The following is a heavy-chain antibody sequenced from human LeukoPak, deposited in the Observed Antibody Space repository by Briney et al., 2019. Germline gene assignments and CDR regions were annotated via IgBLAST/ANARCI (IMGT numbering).Heavy chain of an antibody. CDR3: AKRGVVIRVILVGFHKEAYYFDS. CDR2: ISDTGGRT. Sequence: GGSLRVSCAVSGITLSNYGMTWVRQARGKGLEWVAGISDTGGRTNDADSVKGRFTISRDNPKNTLYLQMNSLRAEDTAVYFCAKRGVVIRVILVGFHKEAYYFDSWGQGALVTVSS. V-gene: IGHV3-23*01. J-gene: IGHJ4*02. CDR1: GITLSNYG. D-gene: IGHD3-22*01.